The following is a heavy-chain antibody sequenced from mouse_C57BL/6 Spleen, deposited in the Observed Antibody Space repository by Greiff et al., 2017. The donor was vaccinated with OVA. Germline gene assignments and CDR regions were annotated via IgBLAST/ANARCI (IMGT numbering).Heavy chain of an antibody. V-gene: IGHV1-64*01. CDR3: ARGGYGNYYYAVDY. CDR2: IHPNSGST. J-gene: IGHJ4*01. Sequence: QVQLQQPGAELVKPGASVKLSCKASGYTFTSYWMHWVKQRPGQGLEWIGMIHPNSGSTNYNEKFKSKATLTVDKSSSTAYMQLSSLTSEDSAVYYCARGGYGNYYYAVDYWGQGTSVTVSS. CDR1: GYTFTSYW. D-gene: IGHD2-1*01.